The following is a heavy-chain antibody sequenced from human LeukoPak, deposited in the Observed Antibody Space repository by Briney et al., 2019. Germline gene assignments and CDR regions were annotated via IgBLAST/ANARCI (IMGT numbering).Heavy chain of an antibody. CDR3: ASALHYFDSSLDY. Sequence: GGSLRLSCAASGLTFSSYAMHWVRQAPGKGLEWVAVISYDGSNKYYAGSVKGRFTISRDNSKNTLYLQMNSLRAEDTAVYYCASALHYFDSSLDYWGQGTLVTVSS. CDR2: ISYDGSNK. CDR1: GLTFSSYA. J-gene: IGHJ4*02. V-gene: IGHV3-30*04. D-gene: IGHD3-9*01.